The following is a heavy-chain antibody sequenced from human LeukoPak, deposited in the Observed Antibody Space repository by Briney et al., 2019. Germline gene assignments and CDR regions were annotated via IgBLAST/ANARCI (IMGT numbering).Heavy chain of an antibody. CDR3: ARDPGIQLWLRPPDYFDY. J-gene: IGHJ4*02. CDR1: GGSISSSSYY. D-gene: IGHD5-18*01. Sequence: PSETLSLTCTVSGGSISSSSYYWGWIRQPPGKGLEWIGSIYYSGSTYYNPSLKSRVTISVDTSKNQFSLKLSSVTAADTAVYYCARDPGIQLWLRPPDYFDYWGQGTLVTVSS. CDR2: IYYSGST. V-gene: IGHV4-39*07.